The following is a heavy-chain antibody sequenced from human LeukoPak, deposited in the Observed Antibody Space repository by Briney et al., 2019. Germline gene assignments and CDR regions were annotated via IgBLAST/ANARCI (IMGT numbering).Heavy chain of an antibody. Sequence: GGSLRLSCAASGFXFSSYAMSWVRQAPGKGLEWVSSIRSGGNTYYADSVKGRFTISRDNSKNTLFLQLNSLRAEDTAVYFCSKDFTVTTVGYFHYWGQGTLVTVSS. CDR1: GFXFSSYA. D-gene: IGHD4-17*01. CDR3: SKDFTVTTVGYFHY. CDR2: IRSGGNT. J-gene: IGHJ1*01. V-gene: IGHV3-23*01.